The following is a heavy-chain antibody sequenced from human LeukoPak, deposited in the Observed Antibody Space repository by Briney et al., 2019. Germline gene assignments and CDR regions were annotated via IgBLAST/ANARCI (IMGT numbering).Heavy chain of an antibody. V-gene: IGHV1-2*02. CDR2: INPNHGYT. D-gene: IGHD3-9*01. J-gene: IGHJ4*02. Sequence: ASVKVSCKASGYTFTGYYMHWVRQAPGQGLEWMGWINPNHGYTNYVQKFQDRFSMTRDTSISTAYMNLSRLRSAETAVYYCARSPHILTGENFDYWGQGTLLTVSS. CDR1: GYTFTGYY. CDR3: ARSPHILTGENFDY.